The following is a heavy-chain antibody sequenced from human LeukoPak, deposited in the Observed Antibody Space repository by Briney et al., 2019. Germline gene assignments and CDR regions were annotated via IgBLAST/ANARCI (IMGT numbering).Heavy chain of an antibody. D-gene: IGHD6-13*01. Sequence: GASVKVSCKASGYTFTSYGISWVRQAPGQGLEWMGWISAYNGNTNYAQKLQGRVTMTTDTSTSTAYMELRSLRSDDTAVYYCARDQAYSSSLPRDYWGQGTLVTVSS. J-gene: IGHJ4*02. CDR2: ISAYNGNT. CDR1: GYTFTSYG. V-gene: IGHV1-18*01. CDR3: ARDQAYSSSLPRDY.